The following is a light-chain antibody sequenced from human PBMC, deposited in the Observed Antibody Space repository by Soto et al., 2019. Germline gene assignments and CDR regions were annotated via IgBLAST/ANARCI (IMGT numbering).Light chain of an antibody. J-gene: IGLJ1*01. Sequence: QAVVTQEPSLTVSPGGTVTLTCGSSTGAVTSGHYPYWFQQKPGQAPRTLIYDTSNRHSWTPARFSGSLLGGKAALTLSGAQPEDEAEYYCLVSYITAQVFRSGTKVTVL. CDR3: LVSYITAQV. CDR1: TGAVTSGHY. CDR2: DTS. V-gene: IGLV7-46*01.